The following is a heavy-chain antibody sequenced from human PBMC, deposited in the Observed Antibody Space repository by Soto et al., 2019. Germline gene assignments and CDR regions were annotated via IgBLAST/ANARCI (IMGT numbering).Heavy chain of an antibody. CDR2: INHSGST. D-gene: IGHD3-10*01. CDR3: ARVSITMVRGVMWYYYGMDV. J-gene: IGHJ6*02. CDR1: GGSFSGYY. V-gene: IGHV4-34*01. Sequence: PSETLSLTCAAYGGSFSGYYWSWIRQPPGKGLEWIGEINHSGSTNYNPSLKSRVTISVDTSKNQFSLKLSSVTAADTAVYYCARVSITMVRGVMWYYYGMDVWGQGTTVTVSS.